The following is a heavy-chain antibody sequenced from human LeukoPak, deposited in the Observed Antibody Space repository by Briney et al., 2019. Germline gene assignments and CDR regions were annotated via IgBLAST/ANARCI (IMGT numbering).Heavy chain of an antibody. CDR1: GGSISSYY. Sequence: SETLSLTCTVSGGSISSYYWSWIRQPPGKGLEWIGYNYYSGSTNYNPSLKSRVTISVDTSKNQFSLKLSSVTAADTAVYYCARYGSGSYHLDYWGQGTLVTVSS. D-gene: IGHD3-10*01. CDR3: ARYGSGSYHLDY. J-gene: IGHJ4*02. V-gene: IGHV4-59*01. CDR2: NYYSGST.